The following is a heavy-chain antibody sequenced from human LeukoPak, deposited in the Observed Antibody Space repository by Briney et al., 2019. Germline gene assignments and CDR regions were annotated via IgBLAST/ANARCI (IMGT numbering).Heavy chain of an antibody. CDR2: INWNGGST. CDR3: ARKSGLHKRYYFDY. V-gene: IGHV3-20*04. J-gene: IGHJ4*02. CDR1: GFTFDDYG. D-gene: IGHD2-21*02. Sequence: GGSLRLSCAASGFTFDDYGMSWVRQAQGKGLEWVSGINWNGGSTGYADSVKGRFTISRDNAKNSLYLQMNSLRAEYTALYYCARKSGLHKRYYFDYWGQGTLVTVSS.